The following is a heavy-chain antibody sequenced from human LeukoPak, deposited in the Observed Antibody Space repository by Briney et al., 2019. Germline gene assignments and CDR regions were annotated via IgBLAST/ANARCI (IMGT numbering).Heavy chain of an antibody. Sequence: PGGSLRLSCAASGFIFSDYYMTWLRQAPGKGLEWISYIGISSGNTKYADSVKGRFTISRDKARNSLYLQMNSLRVEDTAVYYCARDHRYAFDNWGHGTLVTVSS. CDR2: IGISSGNT. CDR3: ARDHRYAFDN. J-gene: IGHJ4*01. CDR1: GFIFSDYY. V-gene: IGHV3-11*06. D-gene: IGHD5-12*01.